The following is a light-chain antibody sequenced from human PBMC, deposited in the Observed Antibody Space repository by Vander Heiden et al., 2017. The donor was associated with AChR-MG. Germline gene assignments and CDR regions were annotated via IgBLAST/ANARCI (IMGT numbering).Light chain of an antibody. J-gene: IGLJ3*02. Sequence: QSALNQPASVSGSPGESITISCPGTKSDVGGYALVSWYQHHPAKAPRLLISFVSRRPAGVSPRCSGSNSTNTASLTISVLQDEDVADYYCISYTSSSTWVFGGGTKLTVL. V-gene: IGLV2-14*03. CDR1: KSDVGGYAL. CDR3: ISYTSSSTWV. CDR2: FVS.